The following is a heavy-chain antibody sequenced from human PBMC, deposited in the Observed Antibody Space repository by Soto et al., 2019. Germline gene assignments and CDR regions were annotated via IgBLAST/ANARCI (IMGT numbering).Heavy chain of an antibody. CDR1: GFTSSSYV. J-gene: IGHJ6*02. CDR3: ARGDPYYGMDV. Sequence: QVPLVESGGGVVQPGRSLRLSCEASGFTSSSYVMHWVRQAPGKGQEWVVVISYDGSNKHYADSVKGRFTISRDNSKNTLYLEMKSLRGEDTAVYSCARGDPYYGMDVWGQGTTVTVSS. CDR2: ISYDGSNK. V-gene: IGHV3-30*03.